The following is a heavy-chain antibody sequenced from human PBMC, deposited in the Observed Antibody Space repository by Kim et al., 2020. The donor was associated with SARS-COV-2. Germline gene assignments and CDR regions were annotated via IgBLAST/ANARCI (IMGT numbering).Heavy chain of an antibody. J-gene: IGHJ4*02. V-gene: IGHV3-23*01. CDR2: ISLAAGWT. D-gene: IGHD3-10*01. CDR1: GTSFSGYA. Sequence: GGSLRLSCRTPGTSFSGYALIWARQAPGKGLEWVSTISLAAGWTHYADSVKGRFTISRNSDTLFLQMTNLGVEDTAMDYCVLWSGEHFDYWGQGTLVTVS. CDR3: VLWSGEHFDY.